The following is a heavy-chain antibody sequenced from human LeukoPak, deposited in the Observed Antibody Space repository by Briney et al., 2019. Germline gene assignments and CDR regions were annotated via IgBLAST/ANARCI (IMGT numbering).Heavy chain of an antibody. CDR3: VRDGGVSGYDLLDY. V-gene: IGHV3-7*01. D-gene: IGHD5-12*01. CDR2: INQDGSEE. CDR1: GSTFSHYW. J-gene: IGHJ4*02. Sequence: GSLRLSCAASGSTFSHYWMTWVRQAPGKGLEWVAQINQDGSEEYYMDSVKARFTISRDNAKNSVFLQMNSLRAEDTAVYYCVRDGGVSGYDLLDYWGQGTLVTVSP.